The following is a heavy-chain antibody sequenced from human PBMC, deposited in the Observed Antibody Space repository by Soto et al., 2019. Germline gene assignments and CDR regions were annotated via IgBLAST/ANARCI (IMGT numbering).Heavy chain of an antibody. V-gene: IGHV1-69*02. D-gene: IGHD2-2*01. CDR3: ALSTQTPRYYFDY. Sequence: QVQLVQSGAEVKKPGSSVKVSCKASGGTFSSYTISWVRQAPGQGLEWMGRIIPILGIANYAQKFQGRVTITADKSTSTAYMELSSLRSEDTAVYYCALSTQTPRYYFDYWGQGTLVTVSS. CDR2: IIPILGIA. J-gene: IGHJ4*02. CDR1: GGTFSSYT.